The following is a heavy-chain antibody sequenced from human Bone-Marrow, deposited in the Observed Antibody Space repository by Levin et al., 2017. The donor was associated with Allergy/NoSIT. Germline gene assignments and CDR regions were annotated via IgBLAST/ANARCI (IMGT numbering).Heavy chain of an antibody. Sequence: SGGSLRLSCAASGLTFRNFAMSWVRQAPGKGLEWVSGISGSGAGTYYADSVKGRFTISRDNSKNTVYLQMNSLRVEDTAVYYCAKFKGSGSHYHYSMDVWGKGTTVTVSS. J-gene: IGHJ6*03. CDR3: AKFKGSGSHYHYSMDV. D-gene: IGHD3-10*01. CDR2: ISGSGAGT. V-gene: IGHV3-23*01. CDR1: GLTFRNFA.